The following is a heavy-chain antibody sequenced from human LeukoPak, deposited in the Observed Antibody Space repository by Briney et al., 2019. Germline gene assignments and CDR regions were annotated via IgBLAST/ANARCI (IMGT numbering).Heavy chain of an antibody. V-gene: IGHV3-9*03. CDR1: GFTFDDYA. J-gene: IGHJ5*02. Sequence: GGSLRLSCAASGFTFDDYAMHWVRQAPGKGLEWVSGISWNSGSIGYADSVKGRFTISRDNAKNSLYLQMNSLRAEDMALYYCAKDRAAAGKGWFDPWGQGTLVTVSS. CDR2: ISWNSGSI. CDR3: AKDRAAAGKGWFDP. D-gene: IGHD6-13*01.